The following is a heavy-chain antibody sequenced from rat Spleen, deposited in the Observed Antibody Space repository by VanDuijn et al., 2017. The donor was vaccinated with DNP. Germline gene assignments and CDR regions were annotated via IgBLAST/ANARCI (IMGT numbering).Heavy chain of an antibody. Sequence: QVQLKESGPGLVQPSQTLSLTCTVSGFSLTTYNVHWVRQPTGKGLEWMGIIWTGGNTDYNSTLKSRLSITRDTSRSQVLLTMNSLQPEDTATYYCARDGRWDYLDYWGQGVMVTVSS. CDR3: ARDGRWDYLDY. J-gene: IGHJ2*01. CDR1: GFSLTTYN. V-gene: IGHV2-30*01. CDR2: IWTGGNT.